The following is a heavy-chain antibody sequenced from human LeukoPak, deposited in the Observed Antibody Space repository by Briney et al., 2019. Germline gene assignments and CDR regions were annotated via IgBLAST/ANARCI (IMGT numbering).Heavy chain of an antibody. D-gene: IGHD5-12*01. J-gene: IGHJ4*02. V-gene: IGHV3-43*01. Sequence: GGSLRLSCAASGFTFSSYSMHWVRQAPGKGLEWVSLISWDNMSTYYADSAKGRFTISRDNSKNSLYLQMNSLRTEDTALYYCAKVPTLATIQYYLDSWGQGTLVTVSS. CDR2: ISWDNMST. CDR1: GFTFSSYS. CDR3: AKVPTLATIQYYLDS.